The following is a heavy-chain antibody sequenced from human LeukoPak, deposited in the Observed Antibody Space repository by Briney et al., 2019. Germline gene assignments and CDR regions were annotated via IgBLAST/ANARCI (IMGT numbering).Heavy chain of an antibody. CDR1: GYSISNGYY. J-gene: IGHJ4*02. D-gene: IGHD4-17*01. CDR2: IYHSGSI. V-gene: IGHV4-38-2*02. Sequence: SETLSLTCTASGYSISNGYYWGWIRQPPGKGLEWIGSIYHSGSIYYNPSLKSRVTISVDTSKNQFSLKLSSVTAADTAVYYCARVRYGDSEYWGQGTLVTVSS. CDR3: ARVRYGDSEY.